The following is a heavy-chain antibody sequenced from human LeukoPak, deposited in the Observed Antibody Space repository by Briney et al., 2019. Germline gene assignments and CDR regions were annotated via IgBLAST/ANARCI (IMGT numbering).Heavy chain of an antibody. J-gene: IGHJ4*02. V-gene: IGHV1-18*01. CDR1: GYSFGTYG. CDR2: ISANNGKT. Sequence: ASVKVSCRASGYSFGTYGFCWVRQAPGQGLEWMGRISANNGKTTYAQKFQGRVTLTADTSTSTAYMELTSLRPADTAVYFCAKVAGDRMDYWGQGTLVTVSS. CDR3: AKVAGDRMDY. D-gene: IGHD6-13*01.